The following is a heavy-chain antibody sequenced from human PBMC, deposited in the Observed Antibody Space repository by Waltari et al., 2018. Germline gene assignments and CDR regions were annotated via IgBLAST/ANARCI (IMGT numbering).Heavy chain of an antibody. CDR2: IKQDGSEK. CDR1: GFTFSSYG. D-gene: IGHD6-19*01. CDR3: ARGWLVYYFDY. V-gene: IGHV3-7*03. Sequence: VQLVESGGGVVQPGGSLRLSCAASGFTFSSYGMHWVRQAPGKGLEWVANIKQDGSEKYYVDSVKGRFTISRDNAKNSLYLQMNSLRAEDTAVYYCARGWLVYYFDYWGQGTLVTVSS. J-gene: IGHJ4*02.